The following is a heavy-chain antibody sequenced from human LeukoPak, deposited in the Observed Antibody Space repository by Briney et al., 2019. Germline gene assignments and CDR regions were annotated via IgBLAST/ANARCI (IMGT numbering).Heavy chain of an antibody. CDR2: IIPTFGTA. D-gene: IGHD6-19*01. CDR1: GYTFTGYY. V-gene: IGHV1-69*13. Sequence: SVKVSCKASGYTFTGYYMHWVRQAPGQGLEWMGGIIPTFGTANYAQKFQGRVTITADESTSTAYMELSSLRSEDTAVYYCARDTQWLATDYYYGMDVWGQGTTVTVSS. CDR3: ARDTQWLATDYYYGMDV. J-gene: IGHJ6*02.